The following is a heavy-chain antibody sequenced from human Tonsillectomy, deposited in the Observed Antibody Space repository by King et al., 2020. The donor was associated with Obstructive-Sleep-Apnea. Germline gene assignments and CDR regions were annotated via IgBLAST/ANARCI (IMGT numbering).Heavy chain of an antibody. V-gene: IGHV3-21*01. CDR2: ISSDSTYI. CDR1: GFSFSTYS. CDR3: ARVEDIAVAGFY. Sequence: VQLVESGGGLVKPGGSLRLSCAASGFSFSTYSMNWVRQAPGKGLEWVSSISSDSTYIYYADSVKGRFTVSRDNAKNSLYLQMNSLRAEDTAVYNCARVEDIAVAGFYWGQGTLVTVSS. J-gene: IGHJ4*02. D-gene: IGHD6-19*01.